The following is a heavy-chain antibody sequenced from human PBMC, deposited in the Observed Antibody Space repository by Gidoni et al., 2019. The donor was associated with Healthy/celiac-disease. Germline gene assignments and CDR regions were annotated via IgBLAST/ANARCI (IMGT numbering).Heavy chain of an antibody. V-gene: IGHV3-30*18. CDR2: ISYDGSNK. CDR1: GFTFSSYG. D-gene: IGHD3-3*01. J-gene: IGHJ6*03. CDR3: AKDGTKYYDFWSGSYYYMDV. Sequence: QVQLVESGGGVVQPGRSLRLSCAASGFTFSSYGMHWVRQAPDKGLEWVAVISYDGSNKYYADSVKGRFTISRDNSKNTLYLQMNSLRAEDTAVYYCAKDGTKYYDFWSGSYYYMDVWGKGTTVTVSS.